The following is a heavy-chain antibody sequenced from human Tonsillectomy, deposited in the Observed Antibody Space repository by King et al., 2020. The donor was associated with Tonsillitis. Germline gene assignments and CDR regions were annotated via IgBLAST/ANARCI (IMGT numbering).Heavy chain of an antibody. CDR3: WMYYYDSTGYSLDY. V-gene: IGHV4-59*01. J-gene: IGHJ4*02. Sequence: QLQESGPGLVKPSETLSLTCTVSGGSISSYYWSWIRQPPGKGLEWIGYIYYSGSTNYNPSLKSRVTISVDTSKNPFFLQRSSVTAADTAVYYCWMYYYDSTGYSLDYWGQGTLVTVSS. D-gene: IGHD3-22*01. CDR2: IYYSGST. CDR1: GGSISSYY.